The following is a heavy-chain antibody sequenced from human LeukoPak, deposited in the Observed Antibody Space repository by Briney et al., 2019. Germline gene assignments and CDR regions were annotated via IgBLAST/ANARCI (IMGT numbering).Heavy chain of an antibody. CDR1: GFTFSDYY. CDR3: ARKQASVPGDY. CDR2: ISNSGYTM. V-gene: IGHV3-11*01. D-gene: IGHD2-21*01. Sequence: GGSLRLSCAASGFTFSDYYINWIRQAPGKGLEWVSYISNSGYTMYYADSVKGRFTISRDNAKNSLYLQMNSLRAEDTAVYYCARKQASVPGDYWGRGTPVTVSS. J-gene: IGHJ4*02.